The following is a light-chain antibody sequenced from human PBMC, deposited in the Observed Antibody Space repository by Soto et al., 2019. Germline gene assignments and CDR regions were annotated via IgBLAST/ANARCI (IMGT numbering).Light chain of an antibody. CDR1: QSVSSY. V-gene: IGKV3-11*01. J-gene: IGKJ5*01. CDR2: DAS. CDR3: QQYDNLPPFT. Sequence: EIVLTQSPATLSLSPGERATLSCRASQSVSSYLAWYQQKPGQAPRLLISDASNRATGIPVRFSGSGSGTDFTLTISSLQPEDIATYYCQQYDNLPPFTFGQGTRLEIK.